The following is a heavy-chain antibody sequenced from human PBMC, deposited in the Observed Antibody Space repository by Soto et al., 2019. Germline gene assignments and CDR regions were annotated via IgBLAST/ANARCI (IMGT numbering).Heavy chain of an antibody. V-gene: IGHV1-24*01. CDR2: FDPEDGET. D-gene: IGHD3-22*01. CDR1: GYTLTELS. Sequence: ASVKVSCKVSGYTLTELSMHWVRQAPGKGLEWMGGFDPEDGETIYAQKFKGRVTMTEDTSTDTAYMELSSLRSEDTAVYYCATSRSIVVVTPAEYFQHWGQGTLVTVSS. J-gene: IGHJ1*01. CDR3: ATSRSIVVVTPAEYFQH.